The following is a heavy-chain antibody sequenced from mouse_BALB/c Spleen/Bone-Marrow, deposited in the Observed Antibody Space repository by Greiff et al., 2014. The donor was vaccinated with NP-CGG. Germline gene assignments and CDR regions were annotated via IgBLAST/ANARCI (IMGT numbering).Heavy chain of an antibody. Sequence: EVQLVESGGGLVQPGGSLRLSCATSGFTFSDFYMEWVRQPPGKSLEWIAASRTKANDYTTEYSASVKGRFIVSRDTSQSIRYPQMNALRAEDNDIYYCERDAGYGNYGDYAMDDWGQGTSVTVSS. CDR3: ERDAGYGNYGDYAMDD. CDR1: GFTFSDFY. J-gene: IGHJ4*01. D-gene: IGHD2-1*01. CDR2: SRTKANDYTT. V-gene: IGHV7-1*02.